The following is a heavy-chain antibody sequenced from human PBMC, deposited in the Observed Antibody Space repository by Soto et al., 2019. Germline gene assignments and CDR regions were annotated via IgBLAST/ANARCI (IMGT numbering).Heavy chain of an antibody. CDR1: GDSVSSNSAA. Sequence: SQTLSLTCAISGDSVSSNSAAWNWVRQSPSRGLEWLGRTYYRSKWYNDYAVSVKSRITINPDTSKNQFSLQLNSVTPEDTAVYYCEREVREPAPGDWFDPWGQGTLVTVSS. J-gene: IGHJ5*02. CDR2: TYYRSKWYN. CDR3: EREVREPAPGDWFDP. V-gene: IGHV6-1*01. D-gene: IGHD3-10*01.